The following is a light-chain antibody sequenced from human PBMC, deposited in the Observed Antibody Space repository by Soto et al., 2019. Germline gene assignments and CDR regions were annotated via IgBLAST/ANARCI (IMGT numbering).Light chain of an antibody. CDR1: QSVSSSY. CDR2: GAS. J-gene: IGKJ1*01. Sequence: EIGLTQSPGTVSLSPGERATLSFRASQSVSSSYLAWYQQKPGQAPRLLIYGASSRATGIPARFSGSGSGTDFTLTISSLEPEDFAVYYCQQRSNWPPWTFGQGTKVDIK. CDR3: QQRSNWPPWT. V-gene: IGKV3D-20*02.